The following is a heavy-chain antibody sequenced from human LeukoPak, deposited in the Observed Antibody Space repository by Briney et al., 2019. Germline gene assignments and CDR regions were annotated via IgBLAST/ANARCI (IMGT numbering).Heavy chain of an antibody. Sequence: AGSLRHFCAASAVNFSSESMNRFRQAPGKGLDWVSSISSSSSYIYYADSVKGRFTISRDNAKNSLYLQMNSLRAEGTAVYYCASKDSGGRRSLGEVDYWGQGILVTVSS. CDR1: AVNFSSES. CDR2: ISSSSSYI. D-gene: IGHD3-16*01. J-gene: IGHJ4*02. CDR3: ASKDSGGRRSLGEVDY. V-gene: IGHV3-21*01.